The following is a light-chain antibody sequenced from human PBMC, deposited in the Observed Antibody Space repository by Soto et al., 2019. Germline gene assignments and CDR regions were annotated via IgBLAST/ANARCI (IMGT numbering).Light chain of an antibody. CDR3: GSFAGRDTYVV. J-gene: IGLJ2*01. V-gene: IGLV2-11*01. Sequence: QSVLIQPRSVSGSPGQSVTISCTGTSSDVGPYNFVSWFQHHPGKAPKPIIFRVTQRPSGVPDRFSGSKSGNTASLTISGLQAEDEADYYCGSFAGRDTYVVFGGGTKLTVL. CDR2: RVT. CDR1: SSDVGPYNF.